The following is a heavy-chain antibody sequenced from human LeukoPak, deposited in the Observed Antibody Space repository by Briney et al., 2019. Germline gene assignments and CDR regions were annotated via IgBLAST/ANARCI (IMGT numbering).Heavy chain of an antibody. D-gene: IGHD5-24*01. CDR1: GFTFSSYA. CDR3: AKHCPKRWLRWRVDY. J-gene: IGHJ4*02. V-gene: IGHV3-23*01. Sequence: PGGSLRLSCAASGFTFSSYAMSWVRQAPGKGLEWVSAISGSGGSTYYADSVKGWFTISRDNSKNTLYLQMNSLRAEDTAVYYCAKHCPKRWLRWRVDYWGQGTLLTVSS. CDR2: ISGSGGST.